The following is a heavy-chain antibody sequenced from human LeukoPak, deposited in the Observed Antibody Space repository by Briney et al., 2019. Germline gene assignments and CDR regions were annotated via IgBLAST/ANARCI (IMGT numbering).Heavy chain of an antibody. CDR3: ATKRDSYGASFDY. D-gene: IGHD5-18*01. Sequence: GGSLRLSCAASGFTFSSYAMSWVRQAPGKGLEWVSAISGSGGSTYYADSVKGRFTISRDNSKNTLYLQMNSLRAEDTAVYYCATKRDSYGASFDYWGQGTLVTVSS. CDR2: ISGSGGST. CDR1: GFTFSSYA. V-gene: IGHV3-23*01. J-gene: IGHJ4*02.